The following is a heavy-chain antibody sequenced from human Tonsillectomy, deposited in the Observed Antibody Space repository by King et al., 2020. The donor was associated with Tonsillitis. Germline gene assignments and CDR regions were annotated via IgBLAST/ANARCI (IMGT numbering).Heavy chain of an antibody. D-gene: IGHD3-10*01. CDR3: VTPPAYDYGSGSWG. CDR1: GFTFSSYS. V-gene: IGHV3-48*01. J-gene: IGHJ4*02. Sequence: VQLVESGGGLVQPGGSLRLSCAASGFTFSSYSMNWVRQAPGKGLEWVSYISSSSSTIYYADSVKGRFTISRDNAKNSLYLQMNSLRAEATAVYYCVTPPAYDYGSGSWGWGQGTLVTVSS. CDR2: ISSSSSTI.